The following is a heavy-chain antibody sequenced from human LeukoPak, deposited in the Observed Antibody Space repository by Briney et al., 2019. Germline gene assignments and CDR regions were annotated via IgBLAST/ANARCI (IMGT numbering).Heavy chain of an antibody. Sequence: SETLSLTCTVSGGSISSSSYYWGWIRQPPGKGLEWIGSIYYSGSTYYNPSLKSRVTISVDTSKNQFSLKLSSVTAADTAVYYCARGPRDIVVVPAARYYYYGMDVWGQGTTVTVSS. J-gene: IGHJ6*02. CDR1: GGSISSSSYY. CDR2: IYYSGST. V-gene: IGHV4-39*01. CDR3: ARGPRDIVVVPAARYYYYGMDV. D-gene: IGHD2-2*01.